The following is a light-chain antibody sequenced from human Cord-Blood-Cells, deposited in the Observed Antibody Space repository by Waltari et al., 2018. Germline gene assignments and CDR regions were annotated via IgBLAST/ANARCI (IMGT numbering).Light chain of an antibody. Sequence: DIQMTQSTSSMSASVGVSVTISCRASQSISNYLNWYQQKPGKTPKLLIYVASSLQCGVPSTFSGSGSETDFTLTISSLQPEDFATYYCQQSYSTPPVTFGGGTKVEIK. V-gene: IGKV1-39*01. CDR2: VAS. CDR1: QSISNY. J-gene: IGKJ4*01. CDR3: QQSYSTPPVT.